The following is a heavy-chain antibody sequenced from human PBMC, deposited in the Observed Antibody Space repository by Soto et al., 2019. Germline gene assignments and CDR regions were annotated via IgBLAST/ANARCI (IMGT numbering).Heavy chain of an antibody. Sequence: SLILSCAASGFTFSSYWMHWVRQAPGKGLVWVSRINSDGSSTSYADSVKGRFTISRDNAKNTLYLQMNSLRAEDTAVYYCARMVYDNWFDPWGQGTLVTVSS. V-gene: IGHV3-74*01. J-gene: IGHJ5*02. CDR2: INSDGSST. CDR1: GFTFSSYW. CDR3: ARMVYDNWFDP. D-gene: IGHD2-8*01.